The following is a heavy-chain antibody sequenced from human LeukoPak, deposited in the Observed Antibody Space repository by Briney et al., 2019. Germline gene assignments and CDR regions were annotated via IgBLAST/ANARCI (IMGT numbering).Heavy chain of an antibody. CDR1: GFTFSSYS. D-gene: IGHD1-26*01. V-gene: IGHV3-21*01. CDR3: ARSSGSHPTGAVY. J-gene: IGHJ4*02. CDR2: ISSSSSYI. Sequence: GGSLRLSCAASGFTFSSYSMNWVRQAPGKGLEWVSSISSSSSYIYYADSVKGRFTISRDNAKNSLYLQMNSLRAEDTAVYYCARSSGSHPTGAVYWGQGTLVTVSS.